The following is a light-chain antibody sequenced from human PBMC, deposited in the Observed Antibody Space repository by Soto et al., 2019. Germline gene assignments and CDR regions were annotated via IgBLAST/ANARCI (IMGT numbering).Light chain of an antibody. V-gene: IGKV3-11*01. CDR2: DAS. CDR3: QQRSNWAPNT. Sequence: EIVLTQSPATLSLSPGERATLSCRASQSVSSYLAWYQQKPGQAPRLLIYDASNRATGIPARISGSGSGTDFTLTISSLEPEDFAVYYCQQRSNWAPNTFGQGTKLEIK. CDR1: QSVSSY. J-gene: IGKJ2*01.